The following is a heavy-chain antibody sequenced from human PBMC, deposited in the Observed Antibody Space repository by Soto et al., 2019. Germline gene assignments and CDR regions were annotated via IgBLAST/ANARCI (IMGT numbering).Heavy chain of an antibody. CDR2: ISHSGTS. J-gene: IGHJ3*01. Sequence: QVQLQESGPGLVKPSGTLSLTCAVSGGSISSSHWWTWVRQSPGKGLEYIGEISHSGTSNSNPSLKSRVTLSVDKSKNHLSLTLPSVTAADTAVYYCARVVLTITRGAFDAWGQGTLVIVSS. CDR1: GGSISSSHW. V-gene: IGHV4-4*02. D-gene: IGHD3-9*01. CDR3: ARVVLTITRGAFDA.